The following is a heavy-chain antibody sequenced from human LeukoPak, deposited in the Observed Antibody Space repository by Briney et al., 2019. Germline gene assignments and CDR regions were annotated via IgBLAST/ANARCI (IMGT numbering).Heavy chain of an antibody. CDR1: GGSISSYY. Sequence: SETLSLTCTVSGGSISSYYWSWIRQPPGKGLEWIGYIYYSGSTNYNPSLKSRVTISVDTSKNQFSLKLSSVTAADTAVYYCARDRRGHKGYLQHWGQGTLVTVSS. CDR3: ARDRRGHKGYLQH. V-gene: IGHV4-59*01. CDR2: IYYSGST. D-gene: IGHD2-21*01. J-gene: IGHJ1*01.